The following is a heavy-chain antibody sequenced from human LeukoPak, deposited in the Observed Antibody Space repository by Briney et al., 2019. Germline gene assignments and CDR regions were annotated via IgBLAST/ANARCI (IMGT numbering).Heavy chain of an antibody. D-gene: IGHD4-17*01. CDR1: GYTFTSYY. CDR3: ARDFDTVTTPDAFDI. Sequence: GASVKVSCKASGYTFTSYYMHWVRQAPGQGLEWMGIINPSGGSTSYAQKFQGRVTMTRDTSTSTAYMELSSLRSEDTAVYYCARDFDTVTTPDAFDIWGQGTMVTVSS. V-gene: IGHV1-46*01. CDR2: INPSGGST. J-gene: IGHJ3*02.